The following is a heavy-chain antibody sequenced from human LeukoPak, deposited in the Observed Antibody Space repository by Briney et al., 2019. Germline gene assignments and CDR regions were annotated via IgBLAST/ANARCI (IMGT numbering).Heavy chain of an antibody. CDR3: ARDTAWRAFDI. J-gene: IGHJ3*02. Sequence: SETLSLTCAVYGGSFSSYYWSWIRQPPGKGLEWIGEINHSGSTNYNPSLKSRVTISVDTSKNQFSLKLSSVTAADTAVYYCARDTAWRAFDIWGQGTMVTVSS. D-gene: IGHD5-18*01. CDR1: GGSFSSYY. CDR2: INHSGST. V-gene: IGHV4-34*01.